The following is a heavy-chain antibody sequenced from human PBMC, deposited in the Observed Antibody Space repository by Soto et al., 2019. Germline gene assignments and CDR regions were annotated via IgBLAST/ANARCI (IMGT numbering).Heavy chain of an antibody. J-gene: IGHJ6*02. CDR2: IYYSGST. D-gene: IGHD6-13*01. CDR1: GGSISSYY. V-gene: IGHV4-59*01. Sequence: SETLSLTCTVSGGSISSYYWSWIRQPPGKGLEWIGYIYYSGSTNYNPSLKSRVTISVDTSKNRFSLKLSSVTAADTAVYYCARGIVAAAGTHYYYYGMDVWGQGTTVTVSS. CDR3: ARGIVAAAGTHYYYYGMDV.